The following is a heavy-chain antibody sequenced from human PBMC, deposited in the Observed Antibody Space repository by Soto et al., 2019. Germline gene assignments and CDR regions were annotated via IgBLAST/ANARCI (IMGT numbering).Heavy chain of an antibody. J-gene: IGHJ2*01. CDR2: IYYSGST. V-gene: IGHV4-31*03. CDR1: GGSISSGGYY. CDR3: ASSTVTSDPGHFDL. Sequence: QVQLQESGPGLVKPSQTLSLTCTVSGGSISSGGYYWSWIRQHPGKGLEWIGYIYYSGSTYYNPSLKSRFTXXVXTXXNQFSLKLSSVTAADTVVYYCASSTVTSDPGHFDLWGRGTLVTVSS. D-gene: IGHD4-17*01.